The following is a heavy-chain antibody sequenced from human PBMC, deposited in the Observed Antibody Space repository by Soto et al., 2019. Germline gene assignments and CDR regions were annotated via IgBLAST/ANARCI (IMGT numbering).Heavy chain of an antibody. CDR1: GFTFDDYT. CDR3: AKDSTYYHDSSGPFDY. CDR2: ISWDGGST. Sequence: GGSLRLSCAASGFTFDDYTMHWVRQAPGKGLEWVSLISWDGGSTYYADSVKGRFTISRDNSKNSLYLQMNSLRTEDTALYYCAKDSTYYHDSSGPFDYWGQGTLVTVSS. D-gene: IGHD3-22*01. V-gene: IGHV3-43*01. J-gene: IGHJ4*02.